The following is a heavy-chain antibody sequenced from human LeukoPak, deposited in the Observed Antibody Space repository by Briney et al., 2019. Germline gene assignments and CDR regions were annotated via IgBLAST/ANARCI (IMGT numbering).Heavy chain of an antibody. CDR1: GFTFSSYS. Sequence: GGSLRLSCAASGFTFSSYSVNWVRQAPGKGLEWVSSISSSSSYIYYADSVKGRFTISRDNAKNSLYLQMSSLRSEDTAVYYCARDSRPHYFDYWGQGTLVTVSS. CDR3: ARDSRPHYFDY. J-gene: IGHJ4*02. V-gene: IGHV3-21*04. CDR2: ISSSSSYI.